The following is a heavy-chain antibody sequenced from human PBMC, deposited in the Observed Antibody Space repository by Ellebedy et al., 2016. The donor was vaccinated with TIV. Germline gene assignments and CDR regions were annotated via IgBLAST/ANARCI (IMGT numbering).Heavy chain of an antibody. J-gene: IGHJ4*02. Sequence: GSLRLSXTVSGGSISSSSYYWGWIRQPPGKGLEWIGSIYYSGSTYYNPSLKSRVTISVDTSKNQFSLKLSSVTAADTAVYYCARGEILADYWGQGTLVTVSS. CDR3: ARGEILADY. CDR1: GGSISSSSYY. V-gene: IGHV4-39*01. D-gene: IGHD2-15*01. CDR2: IYYSGST.